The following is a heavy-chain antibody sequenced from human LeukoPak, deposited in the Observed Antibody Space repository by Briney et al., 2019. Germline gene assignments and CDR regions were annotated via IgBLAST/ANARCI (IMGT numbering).Heavy chain of an antibody. CDR2: IYYSGST. D-gene: IGHD1-1*01. Sequence: SSETLSLTCTVSGGSISSSSYYWGWIRQPPGKGLEWIGSIYYSGSTYYNPSLKSRVTISVDTSKNQFSLKLSSVTAADTAVYYCARHISRALRLDKLGFDPWGQGTLVTVSS. CDR1: GGSISSSSYY. V-gene: IGHV4-39*01. CDR3: ARHISRALRLDKLGFDP. J-gene: IGHJ5*02.